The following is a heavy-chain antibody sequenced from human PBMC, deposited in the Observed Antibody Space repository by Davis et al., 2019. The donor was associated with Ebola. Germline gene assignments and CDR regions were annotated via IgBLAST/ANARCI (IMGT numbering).Heavy chain of an antibody. D-gene: IGHD3-10*01. CDR3: ARAEPTYYYGSGRYQTLYFFDY. CDR2: IIPILGIA. Sequence: AASVKVSCKASGYTFTSHGISWVRQAPGQGLEWMGRIIPILGIANYAQKFQGRVTITADKSTSTAYMELSSLRSEDTAVYYCARAEPTYYYGSGRYQTLYFFDYWGQGTLVTVSS. CDR1: GYTFTSHG. V-gene: IGHV1-69*04. J-gene: IGHJ4*02.